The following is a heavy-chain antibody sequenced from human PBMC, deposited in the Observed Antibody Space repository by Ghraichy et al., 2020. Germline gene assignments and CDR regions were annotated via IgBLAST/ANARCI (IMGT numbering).Heavy chain of an antibody. CDR2: ISGSGDST. CDR3: AKVVDPHYYYHGMDV. J-gene: IGHJ6*02. V-gene: IGHV3-23*01. CDR1: GFTFSNYA. Sequence: ESLNISCAASGFTFSNYAMSWVRQAPGKGLEWVSVISGSGDSTYYADSVKGRFTISRDNSKNTLYLQMNSLRAEDTAVYYCAKVVDPHYYYHGMDVWGQGTTVTVSS.